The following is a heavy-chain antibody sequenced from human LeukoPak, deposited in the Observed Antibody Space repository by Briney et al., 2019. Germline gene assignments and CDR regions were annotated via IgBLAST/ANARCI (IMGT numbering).Heavy chain of an antibody. CDR1: GFTFDDYA. D-gene: IGHD6-19*01. CDR2: ISWNSGSI. CDR3: AKARGYSSGWYFDY. Sequence: AGRSLRLSCAASGFTFDDYAMHWVRQAPGKGLEWVSGISWNSGSIGYADSVKGRFTISRDNAKNSLYLQMNSLRAEDTALYYCAKARGYSSGWYFDYWGQGTLATVSS. V-gene: IGHV3-9*01. J-gene: IGHJ4*02.